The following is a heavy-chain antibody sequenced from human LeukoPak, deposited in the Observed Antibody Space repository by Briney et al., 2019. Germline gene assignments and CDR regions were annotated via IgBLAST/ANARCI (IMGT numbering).Heavy chain of an antibody. D-gene: IGHD3-22*01. V-gene: IGHV4-31*03. J-gene: IGHJ5*02. CDR2: IYYSGST. CDR3: AREAARFYYDSIGYHNWFDP. CDR1: GGSISSGGYY. Sequence: PSETLSLTCTVSGGSISSGGYYRSWIRQHPGKGLEWIGYIYYSGSTYYNPSLKSRVTISVDTSKNQFSLKLSSVTAADTAVYYCAREAARFYYDSIGYHNWFDPWGQGTLVTVSS.